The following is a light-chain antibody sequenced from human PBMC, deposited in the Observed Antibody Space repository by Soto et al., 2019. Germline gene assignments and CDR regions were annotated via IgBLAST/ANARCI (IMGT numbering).Light chain of an antibody. V-gene: IGKV3-20*01. CDR1: QSVSTNF. J-gene: IGKJ1*01. CDR2: GAS. Sequence: IVLTQSPGTLSFSPGEGATLSCRASQSVSTNFFAWYQQKPGQAPRLLIYGASTRATGIPDRFSGSGSGTDFTLTISRLEPEDFAVYYCQQYGRTSWTFGQGTKVDIK. CDR3: QQYGRTSWT.